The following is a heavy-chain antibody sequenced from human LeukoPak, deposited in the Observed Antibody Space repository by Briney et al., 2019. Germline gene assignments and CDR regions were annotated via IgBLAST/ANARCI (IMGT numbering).Heavy chain of an antibody. D-gene: IGHD1-26*01. J-gene: IGHJ4*02. Sequence: GGSLRLSCAASGFTVSNNYMTWVRQAPGKGLEWVSVIYSGGSTYYADSVKGRFTISRDNSKNTLYLQINSLRAEDTAVYYCARNLGQGANNYWGQGTLVTVSS. CDR1: GFTVSNNY. V-gene: IGHV3-66*01. CDR3: ARNLGQGANNY. CDR2: IYSGGST.